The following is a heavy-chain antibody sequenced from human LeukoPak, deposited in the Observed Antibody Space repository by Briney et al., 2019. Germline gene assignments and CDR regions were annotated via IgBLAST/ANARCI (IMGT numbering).Heavy chain of an antibody. Sequence: GGSLRLSCAVSGFTVSSHHMSWVRQAPGKGLEWVSAKYSGGDTNYADSVKGRFTISRDNSKNTLYLQMNSLRAEDTAVYYCAKVGADDWFDPWGQGTLVTVSS. V-gene: IGHV3-53*01. CDR2: KYSGGDT. J-gene: IGHJ5*02. CDR3: AKVGADDWFDP. D-gene: IGHD1-26*01. CDR1: GFTVSSHH.